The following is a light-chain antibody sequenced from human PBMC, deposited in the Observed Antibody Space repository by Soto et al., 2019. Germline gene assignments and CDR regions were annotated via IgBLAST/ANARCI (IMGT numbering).Light chain of an antibody. Sequence: DIQMTQSPSSLSASVGDRVTITCQASQDISNYLNWYQQKPGKAPKLLIYDASNLETGIPSTFSGSGSSTYYTCTISSLQPSDLAAYYGQQYYNLPSFGPGTKVYSK. CDR3: QQYYNLPS. J-gene: IGKJ3*01. V-gene: IGKV1-33*01. CDR2: DAS. CDR1: QDISNY.